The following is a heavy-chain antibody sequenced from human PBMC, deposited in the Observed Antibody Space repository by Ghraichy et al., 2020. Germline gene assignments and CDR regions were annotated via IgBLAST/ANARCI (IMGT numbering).Heavy chain of an antibody. Sequence: GGSLRLSCTASGFMFSSAAMNWVRQAPGKGLEWVSLISVDATAIYYADSVNGRFTISRDDSKDTLYLQMNSLRVDDTAVYYCAKSTTTLEYWGQGTLVTVSS. CDR2: ISVDATAI. D-gene: IGHD2-15*01. CDR3: AKSTTTLEY. CDR1: GFMFSSAA. J-gene: IGHJ4*02. V-gene: IGHV3-23*01.